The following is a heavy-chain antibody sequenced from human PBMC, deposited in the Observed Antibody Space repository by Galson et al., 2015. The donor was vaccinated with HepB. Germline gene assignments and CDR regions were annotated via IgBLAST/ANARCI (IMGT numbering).Heavy chain of an antibody. CDR1: GFNVDKAW. V-gene: IGHV3-15*01. D-gene: IGHD3-3*01. J-gene: IGHJ4*02. CDR3: TTVATISGVMRDY. CDR2: IRSKNDGGET. Sequence: SLRLSCAASGFNVDKAWMSWVRQAPGKGLEWVGRIRSKNDGGETKFGAPMKGRFTISTEDSTNTVSLHMTRLKIEDTGIYYCTTVATISGVMRDYWGQGTLVTVSS.